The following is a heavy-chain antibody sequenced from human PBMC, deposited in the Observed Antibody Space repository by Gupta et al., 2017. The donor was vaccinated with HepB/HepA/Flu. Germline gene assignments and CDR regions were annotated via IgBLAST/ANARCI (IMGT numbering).Heavy chain of an antibody. CDR2: ITDRGAGP. V-gene: IGHV3-23*01. Sequence: EVQLLESGGNLVQPGGSLRLSCVASGFTFRRFAMSWVRQAPGKGLDWVSAITDRGAGPVYADSVKGRFTMSRDNSKNTLYLEMSSLRVEDSAIYYCAKGLPYGDYKANWFDLWGQGTLVTVSS. CDR1: GFTFRRFA. CDR3: AKGLPYGDYKANWFDL. D-gene: IGHD4-17*01. J-gene: IGHJ5*02.